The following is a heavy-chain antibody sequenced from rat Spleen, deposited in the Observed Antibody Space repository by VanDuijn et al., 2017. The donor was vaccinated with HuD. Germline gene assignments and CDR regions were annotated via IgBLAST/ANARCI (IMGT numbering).Heavy chain of an antibody. CDR1: GFTFSSFA. CDR2: ITSGGSNA. J-gene: IGHJ2*01. Sequence: EVQLVESGGGLVQPGRSLKLSCEASGFTFSSFAMAWVRQGPKKGLEWVATITSGGSNAFYPDSVKGRFSISRDNAKSTLYLQMDSLRSEDTATYYCARNWDYWGQGVMVTVSS. V-gene: IGHV5-25*01. CDR3: ARNWDY. D-gene: IGHD5-1*01.